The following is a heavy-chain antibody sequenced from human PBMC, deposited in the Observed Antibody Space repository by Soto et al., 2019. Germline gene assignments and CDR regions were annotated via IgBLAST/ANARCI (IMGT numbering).Heavy chain of an antibody. CDR1: GVSFSGYY. D-gene: IGHD5-12*01. V-gene: IGHV4-34*01. J-gene: IGHJ4*02. CDR2: IDHTGNT. Sequence: SETLSLTCAVYGVSFSGYYWSWIRQPPGRGLEWIGEIDHTGNTNYNPSLKSRITISIDTSNNLLSLDLRSVTAADTAVYYCGRVKYRGPRGGDYWGQGTLVTVSS. CDR3: GRVKYRGPRGGDY.